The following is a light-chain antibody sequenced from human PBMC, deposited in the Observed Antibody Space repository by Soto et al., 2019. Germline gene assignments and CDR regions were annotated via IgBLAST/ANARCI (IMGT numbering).Light chain of an antibody. J-gene: IGLJ2*01. V-gene: IGLV6-57*04. CDR1: SGSIASNY. Sequence: NFMLTQPHSVSESPGKTVTISCTRSSGSIASNYVQWYPQRPGSAPTTVIYADNPRPSGVPDRFAGSIDSSSNSASLTISGLKTEYEADYYCQSYGSSNVIFGGGTQLTVL. CDR3: QSYGSSNVI. CDR2: ADN.